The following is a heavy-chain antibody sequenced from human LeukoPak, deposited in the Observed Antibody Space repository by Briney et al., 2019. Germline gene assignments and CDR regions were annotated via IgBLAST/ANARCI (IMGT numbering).Heavy chain of an antibody. Sequence: GGSLRLSCAASGFTFSNAWMSWVRQAPGKGLEWVGRIKSKTDGGTTDYAAPVKGRFTVSRDDSENTLYLQMNSLKIEDTAVYYCATYRTGAVYYWGQGTLDTLSS. J-gene: IGHJ4*02. CDR2: IKSKTDGGTT. CDR3: ATYRTGAVYY. D-gene: IGHD3-16*02. V-gene: IGHV3-15*01. CDR1: GFTFSNAW.